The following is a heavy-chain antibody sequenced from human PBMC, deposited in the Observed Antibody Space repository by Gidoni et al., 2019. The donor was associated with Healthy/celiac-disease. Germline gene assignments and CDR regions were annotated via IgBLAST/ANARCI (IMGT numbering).Heavy chain of an antibody. CDR1: GLTFSSYA. J-gene: IGHJ4*02. CDR3: AKDSQDAHYYDSSGYYY. Sequence: EVQLLESGGGLVQPGGSLRLACAASGLTFSSYAMSWVRQAPGKGLEWVSAISGSGGSTYYADSVKCRFTISRDNSKNTLYLQMNSLRAEDTAVYYCAKDSQDAHYYDSSGYYYWGQGTLVTVSS. V-gene: IGHV3-23*01. D-gene: IGHD3-22*01. CDR2: ISGSGGST.